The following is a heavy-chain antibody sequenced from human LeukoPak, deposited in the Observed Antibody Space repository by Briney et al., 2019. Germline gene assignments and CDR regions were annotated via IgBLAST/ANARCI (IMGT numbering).Heavy chain of an antibody. D-gene: IGHD6-13*01. CDR1: GFTFSSYW. Sequence: GGSLRLSCAASGFTFSSYWMSWVRQAPGKGLEWVANIKQDGSEKYYVDSVKGRFTISRDNAKNSLYLQMNSLRAEDTALYYCAKEQYSSSWYVYYGMDVWGQGTTVTVSS. CDR2: IKQDGSEK. V-gene: IGHV3-7*03. CDR3: AKEQYSSSWYVYYGMDV. J-gene: IGHJ6*02.